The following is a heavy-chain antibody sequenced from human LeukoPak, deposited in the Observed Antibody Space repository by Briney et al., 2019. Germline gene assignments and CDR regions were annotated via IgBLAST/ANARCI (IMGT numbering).Heavy chain of an antibody. CDR1: GYTFTGYY. CDR3: ARVKERTKATIPDYFQH. D-gene: IGHD4-17*01. J-gene: IGHJ1*01. Sequence: ASVKVSRKASGYTFTGYYMHWVRQAPGHGLEWMGWINPDSGGTNYGKNFQGRVTMTRDTSISIVYMEVNRLRSDDTAVYYCARVKERTKATIPDYFQHWGQGTLVTVSS. CDR2: INPDSGGT. V-gene: IGHV1-2*02.